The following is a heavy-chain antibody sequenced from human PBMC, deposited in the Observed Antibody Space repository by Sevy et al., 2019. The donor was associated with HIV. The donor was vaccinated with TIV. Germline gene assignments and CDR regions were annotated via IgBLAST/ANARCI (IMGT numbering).Heavy chain of an antibody. Sequence: SETLSLTCTVSGGSISSGDYYWSWIRQPPGNGLEWIGYIYYSGSTYYNPSLKSRVTISVDTSKNQFSLKLSSVTAADTAVYYCARGLSGYDGAHYFDYWGQGTLVTVSS. D-gene: IGHD5-12*01. CDR3: ARGLSGYDGAHYFDY. J-gene: IGHJ4*02. CDR1: GGSISSGDYY. V-gene: IGHV4-30-4*01. CDR2: IYYSGST.